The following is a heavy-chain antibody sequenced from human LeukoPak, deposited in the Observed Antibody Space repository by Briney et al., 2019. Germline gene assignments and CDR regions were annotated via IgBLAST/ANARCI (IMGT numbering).Heavy chain of an antibody. D-gene: IGHD2-2*01. CDR2: ISGYNDNT. CDR1: GYTFTNYG. J-gene: IGHJ4*02. V-gene: IGHV1-18*01. Sequence: GASVKVSCKASGYTFTNYGISWARQAPGQGLEWMGWISGYNDNTNYAQKFQGRLTVTTDTSTSTTYMELRSLRSDDTAVYYCARDGTSTDDYWGQGTLVTVSS. CDR3: ARDGTSTDDY.